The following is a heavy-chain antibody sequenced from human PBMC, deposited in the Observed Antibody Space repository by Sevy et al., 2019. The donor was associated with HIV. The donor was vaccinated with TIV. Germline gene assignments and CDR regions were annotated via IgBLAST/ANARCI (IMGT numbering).Heavy chain of an antibody. J-gene: IGHJ4*02. V-gene: IGHV3-23*01. CDR3: AKPLHCSGGSCFDY. CDR2: ISGSGGST. D-gene: IGHD2-15*01. CDR1: GFTFSSYA. Sequence: GGSLRLSCAASGFTFSSYAMSWVRQAPGKGLEWVSAISGSGGSTYYADSVKGRFTISRDNSKNTLYLQMNSLRAEDTGVYYCAKPLHCSGGSCFDYWGQGTLVTVSS.